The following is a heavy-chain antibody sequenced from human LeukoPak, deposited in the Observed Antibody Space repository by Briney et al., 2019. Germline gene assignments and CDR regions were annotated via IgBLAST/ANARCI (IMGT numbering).Heavy chain of an antibody. CDR1: GYTFTSYG. J-gene: IGHJ4*02. D-gene: IGHD2-8*01. V-gene: IGHV1-18*01. CDR2: ISAYNGNT. CDR3: ARDLNCTNGVCYGLPFDY. Sequence: ASVKVSCKASGYTFTSYGISWVRQAPGQGLEWMGWISAYNGNTNYAQKLQGRVTMTTDTSTSTAYMELRSLRSDDTAVYYCARDLNCTNGVCYGLPFDYWGQGTLVTVSS.